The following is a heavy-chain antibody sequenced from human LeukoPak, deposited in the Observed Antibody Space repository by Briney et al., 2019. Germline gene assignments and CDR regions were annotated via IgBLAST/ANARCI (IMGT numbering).Heavy chain of an antibody. V-gene: IGHV3-74*01. D-gene: IGHD1-14*01. J-gene: IGHJ4*02. CDR2: INPDGSRT. CDR1: GFTFSSNW. CDR3: SRDFNGRNDF. Sequence: HPGGSLRLSCAASGFTFSSNWMHWVRQGPGKGLVWVSRINPDGSRTDYAESVKGRFTISRDNAKNTLSLEMNSLGDEDTAVHYCSRDFNGRNDFWGQGTLVTVSS.